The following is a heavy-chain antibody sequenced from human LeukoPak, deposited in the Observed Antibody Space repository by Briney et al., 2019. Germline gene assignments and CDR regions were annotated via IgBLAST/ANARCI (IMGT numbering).Heavy chain of an antibody. V-gene: IGHV1-69*01. CDR3: ARDSDSNYYDSRGYFGPKYFRY. CDR2: IIPLIGTA. Sequence: GSSVKVSCKASGDTFSDYAISWVRQAPGQGLEWLGGIIPLIGTANYAEKFPGRVTITADQSTRTVYMEISNLRSEDTAVYYCARDSDSNYYDSRGYFGPKYFRYWGQGTLVTVSS. D-gene: IGHD3-22*01. J-gene: IGHJ4*02. CDR1: GDTFSDYA.